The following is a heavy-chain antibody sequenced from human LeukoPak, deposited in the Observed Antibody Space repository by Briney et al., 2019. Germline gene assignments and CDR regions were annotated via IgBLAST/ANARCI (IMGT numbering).Heavy chain of an antibody. V-gene: IGHV1-69*05. CDR2: IIPLFGTP. J-gene: IGHJ4*02. D-gene: IGHD2-21*02. CDR3: ARDLLMTAVPYFDY. Sequence: ASVKVSCKASGGTFGSYAFNWIRQAPGQGLEWMGRIIPLFGTPNYAQEFQGRVTITTDEFTYTSYMELSSLRSEDTAVYYCARDLLMTAVPYFDYWGQGTLVTVSS. CDR1: GGTFGSYA.